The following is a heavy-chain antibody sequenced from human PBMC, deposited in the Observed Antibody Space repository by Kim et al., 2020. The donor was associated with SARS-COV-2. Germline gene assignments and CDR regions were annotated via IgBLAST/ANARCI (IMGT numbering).Heavy chain of an antibody. D-gene: IGHD1-1*01. J-gene: IGHJ4*02. CDR3: VRDVGADPLQLWPDY. CDR1: GFTFNSYA. Sequence: GGSLRLSCEASGFTFNSYAIHWVRQAPGKGLEWVAVISYHGSNKYYADSVKGRFTISRDNSRNTLYLQMNSLRTEDTAVYYCVRDVGADPLQLWPDYWGQGTLVTVSS. CDR2: ISYHGSNK. V-gene: IGHV3-30-3*01.